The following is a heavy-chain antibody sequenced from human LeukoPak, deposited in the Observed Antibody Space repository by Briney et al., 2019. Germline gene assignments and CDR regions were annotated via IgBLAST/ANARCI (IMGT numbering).Heavy chain of an antibody. V-gene: IGHV3-53*01. J-gene: IGHJ4*02. Sequence: PGGSLRLSRAASGFTVSNNYMSWVRQAPGKGLEWVSVIYSGDSAYYIDSVKGRFTISRDNSKNTLYLQMNSLRAEDTAVYYCARDRDGYNPFDYWGQGTLVTVSS. CDR3: ARDRDGYNPFDY. CDR1: GFTVSNNY. D-gene: IGHD5-24*01. CDR2: IYSGDSA.